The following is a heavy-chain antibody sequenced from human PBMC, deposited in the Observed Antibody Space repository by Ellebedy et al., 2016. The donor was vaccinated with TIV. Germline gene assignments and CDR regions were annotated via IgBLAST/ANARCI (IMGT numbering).Heavy chain of an antibody. CDR3: ARRGSYGDYAVQINSWFDT. CDR1: GFSFRSYW. J-gene: IGHJ5*02. V-gene: IGHV3-7*01. Sequence: GESLKISCAASGFSFRSYWMSWVRQAPGKGLEWVANIYQDGGVQYYVDSVKGRFTISRDNADNSLFLQMHIMRAADTAVYYCARRGSYGDYAVQINSWFDTWGRGILVAVSS. CDR2: IYQDGGVQ. D-gene: IGHD4-17*01.